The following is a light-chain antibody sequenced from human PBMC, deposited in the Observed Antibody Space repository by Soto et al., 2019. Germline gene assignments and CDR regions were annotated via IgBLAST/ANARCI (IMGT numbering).Light chain of an antibody. V-gene: IGLV2-8*01. J-gene: IGLJ1*01. CDR2: GVT. CDR1: SSDVGGYNY. Sequence: QSALTQPPSASGSPGQSVTISCTGTSSDVGGYNYVSWYQQHPGKAPKLMIYGVTKRPSEVPDRFSGSKSGNTASLTVSGLQAEDEAYYYCSSYARSNNYVFGTGTKLTAL. CDR3: SSYARSNNYV.